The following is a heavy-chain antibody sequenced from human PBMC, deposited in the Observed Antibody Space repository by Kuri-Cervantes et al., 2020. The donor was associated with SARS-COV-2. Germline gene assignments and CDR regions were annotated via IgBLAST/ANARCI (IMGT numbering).Heavy chain of an antibody. CDR2: ISYDGSNK. V-gene: IGHV3-30*03. J-gene: IGHJ5*02. D-gene: IGHD3-22*01. CDR3: ARDSKSITMIVVVPPMLDP. Sequence: GGSLRLSCVASGFTFRNYGMHWVRQAPGKGLEWVAVISYDGSNKYYADSVKGRFTISRDNSKNTLYLQMNSLRAEDTAVYYCARDSKSITMIVVVPPMLDPWGQGTLVTVSS. CDR1: GFTFRNYG.